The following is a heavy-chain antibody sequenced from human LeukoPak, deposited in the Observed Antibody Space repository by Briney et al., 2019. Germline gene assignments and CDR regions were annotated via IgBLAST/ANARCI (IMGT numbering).Heavy chain of an antibody. J-gene: IGHJ4*02. CDR2: IYHSGST. CDR3: ARLYYYDSSGCYYDY. D-gene: IGHD3-22*01. Sequence: SETLSLTCAVSGGSISSGGYSWSWIRQPPGKGLEWIGYIYHSGSTYYNPSLKSRVTISVDRSKNQFSLKLSSVTAADTAVYYCARLYYYDSSGCYYDYWGQGTLVTVSS. CDR1: GGSISSGGYS. V-gene: IGHV4-30-2*01.